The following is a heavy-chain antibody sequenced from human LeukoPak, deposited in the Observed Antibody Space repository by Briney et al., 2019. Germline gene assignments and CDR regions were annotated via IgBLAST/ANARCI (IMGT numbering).Heavy chain of an antibody. CDR1: GGSISSYY. Sequence: SETLSLTCTVSGGSISSYYWSWIRQPPGKVLEWIGYIYYSGSTNYNPSLKSRVTISVDTSKNQFSLKLSSVTAADTAVYYCARDPGWFGELFWVGSFDPWGQGTLVTVSS. CDR2: IYYSGST. V-gene: IGHV4-59*01. J-gene: IGHJ5*02. CDR3: ARDPGWFGELFWVGSFDP. D-gene: IGHD3-10*01.